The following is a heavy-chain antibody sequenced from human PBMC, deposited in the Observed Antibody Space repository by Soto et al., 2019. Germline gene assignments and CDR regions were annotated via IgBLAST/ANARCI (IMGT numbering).Heavy chain of an antibody. CDR3: GRVVIKMAIQSIGS. CDR2: VNPGGIT. J-gene: IGHJ4*02. V-gene: IGHV4-34*01. CDR1: GGSLSGYY. Sequence: SETLSLTCAVYGGSLSGYYWTWIRQPPGKGLEWIGEVNPGGITNYSPSVKSRLKISLDTSKKEVSLEMTSVTAADTAVYYCGRVVIKMAIQSIGSWGPGTLVTVSS.